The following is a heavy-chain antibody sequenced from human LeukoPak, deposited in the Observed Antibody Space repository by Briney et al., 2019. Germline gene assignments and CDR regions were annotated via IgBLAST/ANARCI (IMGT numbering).Heavy chain of an antibody. CDR2: IYYSGST. CDR3: ARGPYDFWSGSIGQYYYYGMDV. J-gene: IGHJ6*02. V-gene: IGHV4-59*01. Sequence: SETLSLTCTVSGGSISSYYWSWIRQPPGKGLEWIGYIYYSGSTNYNPSLKSRVTISVDTSKNQFSLKLSSVTAADTAVYYCARGPYDFWSGSIGQYYYYGMDVWGQETTVTVSS. CDR1: GGSISSYY. D-gene: IGHD3-3*01.